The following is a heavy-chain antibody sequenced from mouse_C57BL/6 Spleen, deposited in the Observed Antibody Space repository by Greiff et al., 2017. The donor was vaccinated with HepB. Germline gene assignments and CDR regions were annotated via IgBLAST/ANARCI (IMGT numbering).Heavy chain of an antibody. J-gene: IGHJ1*03. Sequence: VQLQQSGPELVKPGASVKISCKASGYSFTGYYMNWVKQSPEKSLEWIGEINPSTGGTTYNQKFKAKATLTVDKSSSTAYMQLKSLTSEDSAVYYCARFITTVRYFDVWGTGTTVTVSS. CDR3: ARFITTVRYFDV. D-gene: IGHD1-1*01. CDR2: INPSTGGT. V-gene: IGHV1-42*01. CDR1: GYSFTGYY.